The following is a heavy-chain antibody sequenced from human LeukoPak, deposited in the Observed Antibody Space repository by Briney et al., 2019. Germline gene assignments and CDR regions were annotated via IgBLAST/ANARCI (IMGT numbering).Heavy chain of an antibody. V-gene: IGHV3-23*01. D-gene: IGHD6-6*01. CDR2: ISGSGSST. J-gene: IGHJ4*02. Sequence: GGSLRLSCAASGFTFNNYAMTWVRQAPGKGLEWVSAISGSGSSTYYADSAKGRFTISRDNSKNSLYLQMDSLRADDTAVYYCAKLATRLAARPNFDYWGPGTLVAVSS. CDR3: AKLATRLAARPNFDY. CDR1: GFTFNNYA.